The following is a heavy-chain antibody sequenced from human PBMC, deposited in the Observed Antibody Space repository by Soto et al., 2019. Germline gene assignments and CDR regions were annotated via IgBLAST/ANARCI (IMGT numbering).Heavy chain of an antibody. Sequence: PSEALSLTCIVPGGSISSYNWSWIRQPAGKGLEWIGRIYTSGSTNYNPSLKSRVTMSVDTSKNQFSLKLSSVTAADTAVYYCARVLSGIAVAGVFDYWGQGTLVSVSS. J-gene: IGHJ4*02. V-gene: IGHV4-4*07. CDR1: GGSISSYN. CDR2: IYTSGST. D-gene: IGHD6-19*01. CDR3: ARVLSGIAVAGVFDY.